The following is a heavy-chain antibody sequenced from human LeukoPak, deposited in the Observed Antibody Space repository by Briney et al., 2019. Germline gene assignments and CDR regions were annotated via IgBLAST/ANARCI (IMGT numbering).Heavy chain of an antibody. J-gene: IGHJ4*02. Sequence: KSSETLSLTCTVSGGSFNTHYWNWIRQPPGKGLEWIGSIYHSGTTYYNPSLKSRVTISVDTSKNQFSLKLTSVTAADTAVYYCARDPRDIVVVVAADHYFDYWGQGTLVTVSS. CDR3: ARDPRDIVVVVAADHYFDY. D-gene: IGHD2-15*01. CDR1: GGSFNTHY. V-gene: IGHV4-38-2*02. CDR2: IYHSGTT.